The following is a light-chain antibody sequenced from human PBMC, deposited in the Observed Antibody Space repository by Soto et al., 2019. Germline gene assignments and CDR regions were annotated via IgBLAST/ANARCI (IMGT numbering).Light chain of an antibody. CDR2: TAS. CDR1: QSITIY. J-gene: IGKJ1*01. CDR3: QQSYSPPLT. V-gene: IGKV1-39*01. Sequence: DIQLIKPPASLSASVGATVPLTCRASQSITIYLIWYQQKPGTGPKLLIWTASSLQSGAPSRFGGSVSGTDFTLAISSLQPEDFATYFCQQSYSPPLTCGQGTKVDI.